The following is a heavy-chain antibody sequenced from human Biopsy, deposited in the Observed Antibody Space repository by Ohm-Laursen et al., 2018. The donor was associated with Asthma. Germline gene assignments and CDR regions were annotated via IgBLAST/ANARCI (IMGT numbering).Heavy chain of an antibody. CDR1: GFSFDNYF. CDR3: ARARETTNYGDSDFDI. Sequence: SVKVSCQASGFSFDNYFMHWVRQAPGQGLEWMGIINPSGAGTRYAEKFRGRLIVTRDASTRTAFMDLRSLRSDDTAIYFCARARETTNYGDSDFDIWGQGTLITVSS. V-gene: IGHV1-46*02. CDR2: INPSGAGT. D-gene: IGHD2-8*01. J-gene: IGHJ4*02.